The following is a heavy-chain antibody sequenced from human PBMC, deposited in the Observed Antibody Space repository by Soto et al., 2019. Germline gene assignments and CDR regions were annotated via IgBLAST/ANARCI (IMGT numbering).Heavy chain of an antibody. CDR1: GFTFSSYA. D-gene: IGHD3-10*01. Sequence: GGSLRLSCAASGFTFSSYAMSWVRQAPGKGLEWVSAISGSGGSTYYADSVKGRFTISRDNSKNTLYLQMNSLRAEDTAVYYCAGPRKKWFGELLNNYYFDYWGQGTLVTVSS. CDR3: AGPRKKWFGELLNNYYFDY. V-gene: IGHV3-23*01. J-gene: IGHJ4*02. CDR2: ISGSGGST.